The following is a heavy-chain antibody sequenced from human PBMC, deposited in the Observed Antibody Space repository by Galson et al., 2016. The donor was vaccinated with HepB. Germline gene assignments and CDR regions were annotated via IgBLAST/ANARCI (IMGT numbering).Heavy chain of an antibody. Sequence: CAISGDSVSNINSAWAWVRQSPPRGLEWLGRTYYRSKWFNHYAVSVKSRMTINADTSNNQFSLQLESVTLEDTAVYYCTRAAENWDGMWRNGFAVWGQGTVVTVS. CDR3: TRAAENWDGMWRNGFAV. V-gene: IGHV6-1*01. CDR2: TYYRSKWFN. J-gene: IGHJ3*01. CDR1: GDSVSNINSA. D-gene: IGHD1-1*01.